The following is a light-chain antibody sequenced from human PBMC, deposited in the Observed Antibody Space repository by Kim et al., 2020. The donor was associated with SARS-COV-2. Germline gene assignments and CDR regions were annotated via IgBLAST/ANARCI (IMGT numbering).Light chain of an antibody. V-gene: IGLV3-1*01. J-gene: IGLJ2*01. CDR3: QAWDSSTAV. CDR2: QDS. Sequence: VSPSQTASITCSGGKLGDKYACWYQQKPGQSPVLVIYQDSKRPSGIPERFSGSNSGNTATLTISGTQAMDEADYYCQAWDSSTAVFGGGTQLTVL. CDR1: KLGDKY.